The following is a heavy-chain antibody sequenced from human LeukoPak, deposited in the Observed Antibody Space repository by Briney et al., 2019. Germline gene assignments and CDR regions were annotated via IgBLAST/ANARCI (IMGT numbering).Heavy chain of an antibody. D-gene: IGHD3-22*01. CDR2: ISSGGDFI. J-gene: IGHJ1*01. CDR1: GFSFSDYY. Sequence: GGSLRLSCAASGFSFSDYYMTWIRQAPGKGLEWVSYISSGGDFIHYADSEEGRFTISRDNTKKSLYLQMNSLRAEDTAVYFCASYDSSGYGALQHWGQGTLVTVSS. CDR3: ASYDSSGYGALQH. V-gene: IGHV3-11*04.